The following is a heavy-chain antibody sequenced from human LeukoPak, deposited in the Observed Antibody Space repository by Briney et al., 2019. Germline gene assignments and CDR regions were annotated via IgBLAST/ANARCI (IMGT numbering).Heavy chain of an antibody. D-gene: IGHD2-2*02. V-gene: IGHV4-59*01. CDR2: IYYSGST. CDR1: GGSISNYY. Sequence: NPSETLSLTCTVSGGSISNYYWSWIRQPPGKGLEWIGYIYYSGSTNYNPSLKSRVTISVDTSKNQLSLKLSSVTAADTAVYYCARDLGYCSSISCYTWFDPWGQGTLVTVSS. J-gene: IGHJ5*02. CDR3: ARDLGYCSSISCYTWFDP.